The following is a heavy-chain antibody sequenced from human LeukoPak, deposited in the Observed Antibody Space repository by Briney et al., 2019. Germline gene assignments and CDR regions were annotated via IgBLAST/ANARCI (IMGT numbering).Heavy chain of an antibody. Sequence: GASVKVSCKVSGYTLTGLSMHWVRQAPGKGLEWMGGFDPEDGETIYAQKFQGRVTMTEDTSTDTAYMELSSLRSEDTAVYYCATIGYGDSLFDYWGQGTLVTVSS. CDR2: FDPEDGET. J-gene: IGHJ4*02. CDR1: GYTLTGLS. D-gene: IGHD4-17*01. CDR3: ATIGYGDSLFDY. V-gene: IGHV1-24*01.